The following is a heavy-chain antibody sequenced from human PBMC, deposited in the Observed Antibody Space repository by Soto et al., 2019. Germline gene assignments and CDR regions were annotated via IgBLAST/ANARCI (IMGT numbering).Heavy chain of an antibody. CDR1: GDSVSSNSAA. D-gene: IGHD2-15*01. V-gene: IGHV6-1*01. Sequence: SQTLSLTCAISGDSVSSNSAAWNWIRQSPSRGLEWLGRTYYRSKWYNDYAVSVKSRITINPDTSKNQFSLQLNSVTPEDTAVYYCARDYLYCSGGSCYFGWFDLWGQGTLVTVSS. J-gene: IGHJ5*02. CDR2: TYYRSKWYN. CDR3: ARDYLYCSGGSCYFGWFDL.